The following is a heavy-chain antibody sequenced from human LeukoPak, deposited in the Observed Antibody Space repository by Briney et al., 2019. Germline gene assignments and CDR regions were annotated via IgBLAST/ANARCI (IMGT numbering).Heavy chain of an antibody. Sequence: SETLSLTCTVSSGSISSYYWSWIRQPPGKGLEWIGYIYYSGSIVYNPSLKSRVTISVDTSKNQFSLKLSSVTAADTAVYYCVRGCCGNYWHFDYWGQGTLVTVSS. V-gene: IGHV4-59*08. CDR2: IYYSGSI. CDR1: SGSISSYY. CDR3: VRGCCGNYWHFDY. D-gene: IGHD1-26*01. J-gene: IGHJ4*02.